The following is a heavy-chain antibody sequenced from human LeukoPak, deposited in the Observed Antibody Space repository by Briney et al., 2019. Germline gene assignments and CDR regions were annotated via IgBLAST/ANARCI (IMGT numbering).Heavy chain of an antibody. V-gene: IGHV3-11*01. D-gene: IGHD1-26*01. J-gene: IGHJ4*02. CDR1: GGSISSGGYY. CDR3: AKGRSGSYPYYFDY. Sequence: LSLTCTVSGGSISSGGYYWSWIRQAPGKGLDWLAYIGPGGFPIYFADSVKGRFTISRDNAKNSLYLQMNSLKGDDTAVYYCAKGRSGSYPYYFDYWGQGTLVTVSS. CDR2: IGPGGFPI.